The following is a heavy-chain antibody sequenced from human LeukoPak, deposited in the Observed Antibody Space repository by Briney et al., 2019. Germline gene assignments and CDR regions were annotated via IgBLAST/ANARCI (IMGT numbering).Heavy chain of an antibody. CDR1: GGSISSYY. CDR3: ARGRNYSTYFDY. Sequence: SETLSLTCTVSGGSISSYYWNWIRQPPGKGLEWIGYIYYSGTTNYNPSLKSRVTISVDTSKNQFSLKLSSVTAADTAVYYCARGRNYSTYFDYWGQGTLVTVSS. J-gene: IGHJ4*02. D-gene: IGHD1-14*01. V-gene: IGHV4-59*12. CDR2: IYYSGTT.